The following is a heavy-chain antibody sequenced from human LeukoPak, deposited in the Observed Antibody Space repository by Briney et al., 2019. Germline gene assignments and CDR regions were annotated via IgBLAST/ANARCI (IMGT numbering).Heavy chain of an antibody. V-gene: IGHV4-39*07. CDR1: DGSVGSRSSY. CDR3: ARRFTGENYFDS. Sequence: SETLSLTCAVSDGSVGSRSSYWAWIRQSPGNGLEWIGIISVNGLTYYNPSLRSRVAMSVDTSKRQFSLKVNSVTAADTAVYFCARRFTGENYFDSWGQGILVAVSS. CDR2: ISVNGLT. J-gene: IGHJ4*02. D-gene: IGHD1-14*01.